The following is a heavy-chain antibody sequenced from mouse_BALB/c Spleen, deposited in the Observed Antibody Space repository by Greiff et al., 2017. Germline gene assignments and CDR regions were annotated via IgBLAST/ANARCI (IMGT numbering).Heavy chain of an antibody. CDR3: TAATWFAY. CDR1: GYTFTSYW. CDR2: IDPSDSYT. V-gene: IGHV1S127*01. J-gene: IGHJ3*01. Sequence: QVQLQQPGAELVKPGASVKMSCKASGYTFTSYWMHWVKQRPGQGLEWIGVIDPSDSYTSYNQKFKGKATLTVDTSSSTAYMQLSSLTSEDSAVYYCTAATWFAYWGQGTLVTVSA.